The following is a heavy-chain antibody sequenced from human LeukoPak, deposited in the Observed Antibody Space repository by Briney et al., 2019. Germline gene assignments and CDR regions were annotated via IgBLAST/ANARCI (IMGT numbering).Heavy chain of an antibody. CDR2: IKQDGSEK. D-gene: IGHD2-15*01. CDR3: ATRGCSGGYCYSYFDH. CDR1: GFTFSSYW. V-gene: IGHV3-7*01. J-gene: IGHJ4*02. Sequence: QSGGSLRLSCAASGFTFSSYWMTWVRQAPGKGLEGVANIKQDGSEKYYVDSVKGRFTISRDNAKNSLYLQMNSLRAEDTAVYYCATRGCSGGYCYSYFDHWGQGTLVTVSS.